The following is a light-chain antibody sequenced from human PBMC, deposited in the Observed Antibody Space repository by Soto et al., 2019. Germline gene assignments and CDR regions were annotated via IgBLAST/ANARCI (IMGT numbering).Light chain of an antibody. J-gene: IGLJ3*02. V-gene: IGLV1-51*02. CDR1: SSNIGNNF. CDR3: GTWDTSLSARV. Sequence: QSVLTQPPSVSAAPGQKVTISCSGGSSNIGNNFVSWYQQLPGTAPRLLIYANDNRPSGIPDRFSGSKSGSSATLDITGLQTGDEDDYYCGTWDTSLSARVFGGGTKLTVL. CDR2: AND.